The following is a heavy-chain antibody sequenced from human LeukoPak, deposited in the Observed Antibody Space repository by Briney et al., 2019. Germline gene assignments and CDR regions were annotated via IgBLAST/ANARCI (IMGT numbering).Heavy chain of an antibody. Sequence: SETLSLTCTVSGGSIYSHYWSWIRQPPGKGLEWIGYIYYSGSTNYNPSLKSRVTISVDTSKNQFSLKLSSVTAADTAVYYCARRRRDGSLDYWGQGTLVTVSS. CDR2: IYYSGST. V-gene: IGHV4-59*08. CDR3: ARRRRDGSLDY. D-gene: IGHD5-24*01. CDR1: GGSIYSHY. J-gene: IGHJ4*02.